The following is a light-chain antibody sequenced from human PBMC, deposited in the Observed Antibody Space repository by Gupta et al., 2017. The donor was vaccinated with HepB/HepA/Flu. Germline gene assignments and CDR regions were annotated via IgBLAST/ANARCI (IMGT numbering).Light chain of an antibody. V-gene: IGLV2-23*02. CDR3: SSYRGSDTFVV. Sequence: QSALTQPASVSGSPGQSITISCTGTSSDIGTYDLVSWYQQQPGKAPKVMIYEVNKRPSGVSDRFSGSNSGNTASLTISGLQAEDEADYYCSSYRGSDTFVVFGGGTRLTVL. J-gene: IGLJ2*01. CDR1: SSDIGTYDL. CDR2: EVN.